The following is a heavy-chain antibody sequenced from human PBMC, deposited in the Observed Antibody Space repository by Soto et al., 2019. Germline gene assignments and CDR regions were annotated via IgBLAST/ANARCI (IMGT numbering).Heavy chain of an antibody. J-gene: IGHJ4*02. D-gene: IGHD5-12*01. Sequence: SETLSLTCTVSGGSISSSSYYWGWIRQPPGKGLEWIGCIYYSVNTYYNPSLKSRVTTSVDTSKNQFSLKLSSVTAADTAVYYCARRGRGSLLDYWGQGTLVTVSS. CDR3: ARRGRGSLLDY. CDR1: GGSISSSSYY. CDR2: IYYSVNT. V-gene: IGHV4-39*07.